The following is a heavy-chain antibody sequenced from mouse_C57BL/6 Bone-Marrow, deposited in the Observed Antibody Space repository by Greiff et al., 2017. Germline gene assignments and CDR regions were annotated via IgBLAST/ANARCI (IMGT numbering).Heavy chain of an antibody. J-gene: IGHJ1*03. Sequence: QVQLKQSGAELVKPGASVKISCKASGYAFSSYWMNWVKQRPGKGLEWIGQIYPGDGDTNYNGKFKGKATLTADKSSSTAYMQLSSLTSEDSAVYFCAREIYYDGSRYFDVWGTGTTVTVSS. D-gene: IGHD1-1*01. V-gene: IGHV1-80*01. CDR1: GYAFSSYW. CDR3: AREIYYDGSRYFDV. CDR2: IYPGDGDT.